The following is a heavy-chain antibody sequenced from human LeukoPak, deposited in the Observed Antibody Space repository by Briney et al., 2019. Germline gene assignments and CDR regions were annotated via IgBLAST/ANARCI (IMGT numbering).Heavy chain of an antibody. J-gene: IGHJ4*02. Sequence: GSSVKVSCKASGGTFISYAISWVGQAPGQGLEWMGGIIPIFGTANYAQKFQGRVTITADESTSTAYMELSSLRSEDTAVYYCAREPTGYETPNWGQGTLVTVSS. V-gene: IGHV1-69*01. CDR3: AREPTGYETPN. CDR1: GGTFISYA. CDR2: IIPIFGTA. D-gene: IGHD4-23*01.